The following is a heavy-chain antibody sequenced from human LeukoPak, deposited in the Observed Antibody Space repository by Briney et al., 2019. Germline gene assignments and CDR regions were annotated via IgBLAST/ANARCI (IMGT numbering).Heavy chain of an antibody. Sequence: GGSLRLSCAASGFTFRSNWMSWVRQAPGKGLEWVANIKEDGSEKYYVDSLKGRFTISRDNAKDSLYLQMNSLRAEDTAVYYCARARGYFDNWGQGTLVTASS. V-gene: IGHV3-7*01. CDR1: GFTFRSNW. D-gene: IGHD3-10*01. CDR2: IKEDGSEK. J-gene: IGHJ4*02. CDR3: ARARGYFDN.